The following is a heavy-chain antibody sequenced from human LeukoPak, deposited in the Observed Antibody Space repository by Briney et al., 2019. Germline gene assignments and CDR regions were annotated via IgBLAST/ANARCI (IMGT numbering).Heavy chain of an antibody. V-gene: IGHV3-21*01. J-gene: IGHJ5*02. CDR2: ISSSSSYI. CDR3: ARGPITRKRWFDP. CDR1: GFTFSSYS. D-gene: IGHD3-10*01. Sequence: GGSLRLSCAASGFTFSSYSMNWVRQAPGKGLEWVSSISSSSSYIYYADSVKGRFTISRDNAKNSLYLQMNSLRAEDTAVYYCARGPITRKRWFDPWGQGTLVTVSS.